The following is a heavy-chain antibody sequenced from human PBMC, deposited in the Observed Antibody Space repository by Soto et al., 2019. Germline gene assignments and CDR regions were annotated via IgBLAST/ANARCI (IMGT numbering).Heavy chain of an antibody. Sequence: GGPLRLSCAASGFTISSYAMHWVRQAPGKGLEWVAVISYDGSNKYYADSVKGRFTISRDNSKNTLYLQMNSLRAEDTAVYYCAREFGGSPDNWFDPWGQGTLVTVSS. CDR2: ISYDGSNK. D-gene: IGHD3-16*01. V-gene: IGHV3-30-3*01. CDR1: GFTISSYA. CDR3: AREFGGSPDNWFDP. J-gene: IGHJ5*02.